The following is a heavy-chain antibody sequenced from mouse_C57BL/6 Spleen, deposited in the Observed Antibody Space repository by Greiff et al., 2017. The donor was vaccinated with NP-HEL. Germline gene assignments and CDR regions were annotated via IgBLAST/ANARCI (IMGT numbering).Heavy chain of an antibody. D-gene: IGHD1-1*01. CDR3: ARGGYYYGSRDY. CDR2: INPNNGGT. V-gene: IGHV1-26*01. J-gene: IGHJ2*01. Sequence: VQLQQSGPELVKPGASVKISCKASGYTFTDYYMNWVKQSHGKSLEWIGDINPNNGGTSYNQKFKGKATLTVDKSSSTAYMELRSLTSEDSAVYYCARGGYYYGSRDYWGKGTTLTVSS. CDR1: GYTFTDYY.